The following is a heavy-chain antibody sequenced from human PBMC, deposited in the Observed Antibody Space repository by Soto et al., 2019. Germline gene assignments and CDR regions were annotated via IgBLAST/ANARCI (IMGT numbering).Heavy chain of an antibody. D-gene: IGHD3-10*01. CDR2: ISGTGDTK. Sequence: PGGSLRLSCAASGLFFSDYYLSWIRQAPGKALECVAYISGTGDTKYYADSVTGRFTISRDNPKNTLYLQMNSLRADDTAVYYCASDLYGSGSFAYFYGMDVWGQGTTVTVSS. CDR3: ASDLYGSGSFAYFYGMDV. CDR1: GLFFSDYY. V-gene: IGHV3-11*04. J-gene: IGHJ6*02.